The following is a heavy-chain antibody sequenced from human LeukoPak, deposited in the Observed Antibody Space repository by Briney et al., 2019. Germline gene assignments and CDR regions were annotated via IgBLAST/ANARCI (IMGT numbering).Heavy chain of an antibody. CDR2: ISSSGSPI. Sequence: GGSLRLSCAASGFTFSSYEMNWVRQAPGKGLEWVSYISSSGSPIYYADSVKGRFTISRDNVKNSLHLQMNNLRAEDTAVYYCARDLADSGWLDYWGQGTLVTVSS. J-gene: IGHJ4*02. CDR3: ARDLADSGWLDY. D-gene: IGHD6-19*01. CDR1: GFTFSSYE. V-gene: IGHV3-48*03.